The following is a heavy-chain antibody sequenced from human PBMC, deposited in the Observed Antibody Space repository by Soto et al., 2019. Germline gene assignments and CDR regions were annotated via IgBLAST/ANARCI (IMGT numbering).Heavy chain of an antibody. J-gene: IGHJ4*02. D-gene: IGHD5-12*01. CDR1: GYTFTTYD. CDR3: ARDSRFIVATGFLPYYFDS. V-gene: IGHV1-3*01. CDR2: MNANNGNT. Sequence: ASVKVSCKASGYTFTTYDINWVRQATGQGLEWMGWMNANNGNTKHSQKFQGRVTITRDTSASTAYMELSSLRSEDTAVYYCARDSRFIVATGFLPYYFDSWGQGTLVTVSS.